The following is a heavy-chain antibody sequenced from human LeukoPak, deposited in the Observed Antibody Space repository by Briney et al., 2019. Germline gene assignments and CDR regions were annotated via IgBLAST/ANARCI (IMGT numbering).Heavy chain of an antibody. CDR2: ISSSGGST. CDR1: GFTFSSYA. J-gene: IGHJ4*02. Sequence: PGGSLRLSCAASGFTFSSYAMSWVRQAPGKGLEWVSAISSSGGSTYYADSVKGRFTISRDNSKNTLYLQMNSLRAEDTAVYYCAKAPLRFLEWLRDYWGQGTLVTVSS. V-gene: IGHV3-23*01. D-gene: IGHD3-3*01. CDR3: AKAPLRFLEWLRDY.